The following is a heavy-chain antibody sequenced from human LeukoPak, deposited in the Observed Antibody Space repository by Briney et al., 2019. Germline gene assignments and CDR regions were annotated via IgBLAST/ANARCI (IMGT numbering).Heavy chain of an antibody. J-gene: IGHJ5*02. CDR2: INPDGSSA. Sequence: PGGSLRLSCAASGFTFSDYWMHWVRRAPGKGLVWVSRINPDGSSASYADSVKGRFTISRDNAKNTLYLQMNSLRAEDTAVYYCARFKVTVTSIPWGQGTLVTVSS. CDR3: ARFKVTVTSIP. V-gene: IGHV3-74*01. CDR1: GFTFSDYW. D-gene: IGHD4-11*01.